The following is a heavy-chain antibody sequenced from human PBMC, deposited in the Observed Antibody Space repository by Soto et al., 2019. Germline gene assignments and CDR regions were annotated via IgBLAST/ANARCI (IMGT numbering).Heavy chain of an antibody. CDR1: GFTFSDYY. Sequence: GGSLRLSCAASGFTFSDYYMSWIRQAPGKGLEWVSYISSSSSYTNYADSVKGRFTISRDNAKNSLYLQMNSLRAEDTAVYYCARFGHTAMVTGIDYWGQGTLVTVSS. D-gene: IGHD5-18*01. V-gene: IGHV3-11*03. CDR3: ARFGHTAMVTGIDY. CDR2: ISSSSSYT. J-gene: IGHJ4*02.